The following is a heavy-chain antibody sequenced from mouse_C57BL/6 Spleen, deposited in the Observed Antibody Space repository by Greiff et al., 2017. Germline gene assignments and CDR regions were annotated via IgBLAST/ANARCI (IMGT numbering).Heavy chain of an antibody. CDR3: ARGTYYRGGFAY. D-gene: IGHD2-12*01. CDR1: GFTFSDYG. V-gene: IGHV5-17*01. Sequence: EVKLVESGGGLVKPGGSLKLSCAASGFTFSDYGMHWVRQAPEKGLEWVAYISSGSSTIYYADTVKGRFTLSRDNAKNTLFLQMTSLRSEDTAMYYCARGTYYRGGFAYWGQGTLVTVSA. CDR2: ISSGSSTI. J-gene: IGHJ3*01.